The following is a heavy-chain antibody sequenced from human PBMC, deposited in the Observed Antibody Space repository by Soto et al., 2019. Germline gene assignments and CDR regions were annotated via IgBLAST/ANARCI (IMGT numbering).Heavy chain of an antibody. CDR3: AIDQPQYYYDSRGYFDY. D-gene: IGHD3-22*01. CDR2: ISAYNGNT. Sequence: QVQLVQSGAEVKKPGASVKVSCKASGYTFTSYGISWVRQAPGQGLEWMGWISAYNGNTNYAQKLQGRVTMTKATSTSPAYMELRSLRSDDTAVYYCAIDQPQYYYDSRGYFDYWGQGTLVTVSS. J-gene: IGHJ4*02. V-gene: IGHV1-18*01. CDR1: GYTFTSYG.